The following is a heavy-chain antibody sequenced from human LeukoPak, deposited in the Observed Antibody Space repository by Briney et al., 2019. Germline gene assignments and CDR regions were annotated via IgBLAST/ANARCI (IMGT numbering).Heavy chain of an antibody. CDR1: GFTFSSYT. D-gene: IGHD3-10*01. V-gene: IGHV3-21*01. CDR2: ISSSGGYI. J-gene: IGHJ4*02. CDR3: ARDYYYGSGSYDY. Sequence: GGSLRLSCAASGFTFSSYTMNWVRQAPGKGLEWVSSISSSGGYIYYADSVKGRFTISRDNAKNSLYLQMSSLRAEDTAVYYCARDYYYGSGSYDYWGQGILVTVSS.